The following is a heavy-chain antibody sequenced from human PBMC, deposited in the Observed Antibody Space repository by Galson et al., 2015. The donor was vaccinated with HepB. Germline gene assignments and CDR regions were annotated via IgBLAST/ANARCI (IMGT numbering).Heavy chain of an antibody. J-gene: IGHJ6*02. CDR1: GYTFTGYY. V-gene: IGHV1-46*01. D-gene: IGHD2-8*01. Sequence: SVKVSCKASGYTFTGYYMHWVRQAPGQGLEWMGIINPNGGSTSYAQKFQGRVTMTRDTSTSTVYMELSSLRSEDTAVYYCARVNGVAQLDVWGQGTTVTVSS. CDR2: INPNGGST. CDR3: ARVNGVAQLDV.